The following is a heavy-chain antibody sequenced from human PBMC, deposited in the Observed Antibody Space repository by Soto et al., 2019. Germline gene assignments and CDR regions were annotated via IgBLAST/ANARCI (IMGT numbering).Heavy chain of an antibody. J-gene: IGHJ3*01. Sequence: LRLSCAASGFTLDAYAMHWVRQAPGKGLEWVSGISWNSGSIGYADSVKGRFTISRDNAKNSLYLQMNSLRGEDTAVYYCARDRGGHQDGLAVRAQGTTVTVSS. D-gene: IGHD3-10*01. CDR3: ARDRGGHQDGLAV. V-gene: IGHV3-9*01. CDR1: GFTLDAYA. CDR2: ISWNSGSI.